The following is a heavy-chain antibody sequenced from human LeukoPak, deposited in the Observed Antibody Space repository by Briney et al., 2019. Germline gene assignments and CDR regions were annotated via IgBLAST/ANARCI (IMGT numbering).Heavy chain of an antibody. V-gene: IGHV3-74*01. CDR3: ARQNYHDY. J-gene: IGHJ4*02. Sequence: GGSLRLSCAASGFTFSSYWMHWVRQVPGKGLVWVPRINSDGSSTSYADSVKGRITISRDNAKNTLYLQMNSLRADDTAVYYCARQNYHDYWGQGTLVTVSS. D-gene: IGHD5-24*01. CDR1: GFTFSSYW. CDR2: INSDGSST.